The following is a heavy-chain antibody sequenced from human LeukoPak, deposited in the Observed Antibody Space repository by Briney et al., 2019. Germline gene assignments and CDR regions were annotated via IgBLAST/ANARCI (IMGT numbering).Heavy chain of an antibody. J-gene: IGHJ4*02. CDR3: ARGQYRSQKIVVVPAATDFDY. CDR2: ISSNGGST. Sequence: GGSLRLSCAASGFTFSSYAMHWVRQAPGKGLEYVSAISSNGGSTYHANSVKGRFTISRDNSKNTLYLQMGSLRAEDMAVYYCARGQYRSQKIVVVPAATDFDYWGQGTRVSVSS. D-gene: IGHD2-2*01. V-gene: IGHV3-64*01. CDR1: GFTFSSYA.